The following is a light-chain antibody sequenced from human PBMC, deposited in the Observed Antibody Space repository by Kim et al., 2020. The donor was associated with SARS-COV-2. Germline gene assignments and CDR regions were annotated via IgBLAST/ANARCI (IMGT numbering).Light chain of an antibody. V-gene: IGLV1-47*01. Sequence: QLVLTQPPSASGTPGQRVSISCSGSSSNIRSNYVYWYQQFPGTAPKLLISRNNQRPSGVPDRFSGSESGTSASLAISGLRSEDEGDYYCSSWDDSLSGWVFGGGTKLTVL. CDR2: RNN. CDR3: SSWDDSLSGWV. CDR1: SSNIRSNY. J-gene: IGLJ3*02.